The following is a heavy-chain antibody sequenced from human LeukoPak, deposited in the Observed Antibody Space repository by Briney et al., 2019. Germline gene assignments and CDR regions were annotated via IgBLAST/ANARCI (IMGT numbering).Heavy chain of an antibody. CDR3: ARDSPKNSNYRQYNWFDP. D-gene: IGHD4-11*01. V-gene: IGHV1-18*01. J-gene: IGHJ5*02. CDR1: GYTFTSYG. CDR2: ISAYNGNT. Sequence: GASVKVSCKASGYTFTSYGISWVRQAPGQGLEWMGWISAYNGNTNYAQKLQGRVTMTTDTSTSTAYMELSSLRSEDTAVYYCARDSPKNSNYRQYNWFDPWGQGTLVTVSS.